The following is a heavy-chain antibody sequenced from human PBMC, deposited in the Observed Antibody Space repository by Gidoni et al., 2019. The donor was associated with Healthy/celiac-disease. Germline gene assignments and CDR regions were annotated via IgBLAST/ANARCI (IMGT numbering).Heavy chain of an antibody. D-gene: IGHD4-17*01. Sequence: QVQLVQSGAEVKKPGASVKVSCKASGYPVTSYGISWVRQAPGQGLEWMGLISAYNGNTNYAQKLQGRVTMTTDTSTSTAYMELRSLRSDDTAVYYCARGAEDYGDLYYFDYWGQGTLVTVSS. CDR1: GYPVTSYG. V-gene: IGHV1-18*01. CDR2: ISAYNGNT. CDR3: ARGAEDYGDLYYFDY. J-gene: IGHJ4*02.